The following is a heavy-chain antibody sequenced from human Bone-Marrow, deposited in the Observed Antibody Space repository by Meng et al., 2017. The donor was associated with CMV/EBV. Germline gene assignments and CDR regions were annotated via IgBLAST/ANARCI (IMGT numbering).Heavy chain of an antibody. CDR3: ARGEPGYGMDV. V-gene: IGHV1-8*03. CDR1: GDTFSSYA. D-gene: IGHD1-14*01. CDR2: MNPNSGNT. J-gene: IGHJ6*02. Sequence: ASVKVSCKASGDTFSSYAISWVRQATGQGLEWMGWMNPNSGNTGYAQKFQGRVTITRNTSISTAYMELSSLRSEDTAVYYCARGEPGYGMDVWGQGTTVTVSS.